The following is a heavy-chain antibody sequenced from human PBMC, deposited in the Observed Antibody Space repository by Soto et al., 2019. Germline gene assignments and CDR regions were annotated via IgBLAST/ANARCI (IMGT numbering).Heavy chain of an antibody. J-gene: IGHJ4*02. CDR3: ARSTYGYYFDY. CDR1: GGSFSGYY. D-gene: IGHD2-2*01. Sequence: SETLSLTCAVYGGSFSGYYWSWIRQPPGKGLEWIGEINHSGSTNYNPFLKSRVTISVDTSKNQFSLKLSSVTAADTAVYYCARSTYGYYFDYWGQGTLVTVYS. V-gene: IGHV4-34*01. CDR2: INHSGST.